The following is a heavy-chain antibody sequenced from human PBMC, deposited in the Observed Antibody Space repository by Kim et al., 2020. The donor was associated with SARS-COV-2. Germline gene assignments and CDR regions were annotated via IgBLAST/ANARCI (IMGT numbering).Heavy chain of an antibody. D-gene: IGHD2-21*01. CDR1: GGSFSGYY. J-gene: IGHJ6*02. Sequence: SETLSLTCAVYGGSFSGYYWSWIRQPPGKGLEWIGEINHSGSTNYNPSLKSRVTISVDTSKNQFSLKLSSVTAADTAVYYCARGGVMSYGMDVWGQGTTVTVSS. CDR2: INHSGST. V-gene: IGHV4-34*01. CDR3: ARGGVMSYGMDV.